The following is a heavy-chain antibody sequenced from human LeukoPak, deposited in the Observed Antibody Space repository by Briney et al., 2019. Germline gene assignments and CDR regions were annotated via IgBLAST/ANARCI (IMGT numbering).Heavy chain of an antibody. CDR3: AKDLDGGPPSIGSGGDY. CDR1: GFTFSSYG. Sequence: GGSLRLSCAASGFTFSSYGMHWVRQAPGKGLEWVAVISYDGSNKYYADSVKGRFTISRDNSKNTLYLQMNSLRAEDTAVYYCAKDLDGGPPSIGSGGDYWGQGTLVTVSS. CDR2: ISYDGSNK. J-gene: IGHJ4*02. D-gene: IGHD2-21*01. V-gene: IGHV3-30*18.